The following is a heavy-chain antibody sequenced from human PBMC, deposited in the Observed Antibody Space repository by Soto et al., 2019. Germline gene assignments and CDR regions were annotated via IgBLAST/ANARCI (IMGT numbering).Heavy chain of an antibody. V-gene: IGHV4-59*01. J-gene: IGHJ4*02. CDR3: ARSRGGYFDY. D-gene: IGHD3-22*01. Sequence: QVQLQESGPGLVKPSETLSLTCTVSGASFSSYYWCWIRQPPGKGLEWIGYIYYSGSTNYNPSLKSRVTISLDTSKNQFSLKLSSVTAADTAVYYCARSRGGYFDYWGQGTLVTVSS. CDR1: GASFSSYY. CDR2: IYYSGST.